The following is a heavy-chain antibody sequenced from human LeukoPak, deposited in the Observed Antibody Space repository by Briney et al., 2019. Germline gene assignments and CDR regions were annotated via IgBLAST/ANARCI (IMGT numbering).Heavy chain of an antibody. J-gene: IGHJ4*02. V-gene: IGHV3-7*01. Sequence: GGSLRLSCAASGFTFSNYWMSWVRQAPGKGLEWVANINKDGSERNYVDSVKGRFTISRDNAKNSLYLQMNSLRAEDTAVYYCARDDDWNYEDYWGQGTLVTASS. CDR2: INKDGSER. CDR1: GFTFSNYW. CDR3: ARDDDWNYEDY. D-gene: IGHD1-7*01.